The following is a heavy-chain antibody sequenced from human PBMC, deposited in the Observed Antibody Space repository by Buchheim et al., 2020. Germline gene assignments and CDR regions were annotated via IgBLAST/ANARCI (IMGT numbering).Heavy chain of an antibody. J-gene: IGHJ4*02. CDR2: IWADGTIK. V-gene: IGHV3-33*01. D-gene: IGHD3-10*01. CDR3: ARDPGGAPFDY. CDR1: GFSFSIYG. Sequence: QVQLVESGGGVVQPGRSLRLSCAASGFSFSIYGMHWVRQAPGKGLEWVAVIWADGTIKDYAVSVKGRFSVSRDIATHTLYLEMNSLSAEDTAVYYCARDPGGAPFDYWGQGTL.